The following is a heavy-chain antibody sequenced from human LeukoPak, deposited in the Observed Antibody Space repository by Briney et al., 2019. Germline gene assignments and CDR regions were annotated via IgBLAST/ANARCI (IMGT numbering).Heavy chain of an antibody. CDR2: INPNSGGT. J-gene: IGHJ4*02. V-gene: IGHV1-2*02. CDR3: AAGFNNYDSRRPSFDY. CDR1: GYTFTGYY. Sequence: ASVKVSCKASGYTFTGYYMHWVRQAPGQGLEWMGWINPNSGGTNYAQKFQGRVTMTRDMSTSTAYMELSSLRSEDTAVYYCAAGFNNYDSRRPSFDYWGRGTLVTVSS. D-gene: IGHD3-22*01.